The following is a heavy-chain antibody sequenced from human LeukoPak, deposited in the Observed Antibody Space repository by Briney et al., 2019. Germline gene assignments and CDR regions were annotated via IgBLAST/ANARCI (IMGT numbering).Heavy chain of an antibody. CDR3: ARRGSFGHKYFFDY. Sequence: SETLSLTCTVSGGSISSSGYYWGWIRQPLGKGLEWIGSIFHSGSTYYNPSLKSRVTISIDTSKNQFSLKLSSVTAADTAVYYCARRGSFGHKYFFDYWGQGTLATVSS. D-gene: IGHD5-18*01. CDR2: IFHSGST. J-gene: IGHJ4*02. CDR1: GGSISSSGYY. V-gene: IGHV4-39*01.